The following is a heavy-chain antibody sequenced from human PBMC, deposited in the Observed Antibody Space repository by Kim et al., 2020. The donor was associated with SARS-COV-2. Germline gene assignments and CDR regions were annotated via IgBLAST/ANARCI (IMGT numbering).Heavy chain of an antibody. J-gene: IGHJ3*01. CDR2: INTNTGNP. D-gene: IGHD3-10*01. CDR1: GHIFSSYA. CDR3: ASSMLYGVISAFDL. Sequence: ASVKVSCTASGHIFSSYAMNWVRQAPGQGLEWMGWINTNTGNPKYAQGFTGRFVFSMDTSDSTTYLQITSLKSEDTAVYYCASSMLYGVISAFDLWGQGTMVTVSS. V-gene: IGHV7-4-1*02.